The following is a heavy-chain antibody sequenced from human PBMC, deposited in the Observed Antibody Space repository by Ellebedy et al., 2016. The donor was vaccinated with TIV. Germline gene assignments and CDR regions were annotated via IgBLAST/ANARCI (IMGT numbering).Heavy chain of an antibody. V-gene: IGHV4-34*01. CDR2: INHSGST. Sequence: SETLSLTXAVYGGSFSGYYWSWIRQPPGKGLEWIGEINHSGSTNYNPSLKSRVTISVDTSKNQFSLKLSSVTAADTAVYYCARGILFRRYQLPPPSKLPNWFDPWGQGTLVTVSS. CDR1: GGSFSGYY. CDR3: ARGILFRRYQLPPPSKLPNWFDP. D-gene: IGHD2-2*01. J-gene: IGHJ5*02.